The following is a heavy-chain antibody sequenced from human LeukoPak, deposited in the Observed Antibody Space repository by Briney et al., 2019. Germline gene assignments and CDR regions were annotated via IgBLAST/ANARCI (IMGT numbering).Heavy chain of an antibody. J-gene: IGHJ4*02. Sequence: GGSLRLSCAASGFTFSSYEMNWVRQAPGKGLDWVSYISTSGSTIYYADSVKGRFTISRDNAKNSLYLQMNSLRAEDTAVYYCAKDRTIAVAGTFDYWGQGTLVTVSS. CDR2: ISTSGSTI. CDR3: AKDRTIAVAGTFDY. V-gene: IGHV3-48*03. CDR1: GFTFSSYE. D-gene: IGHD6-19*01.